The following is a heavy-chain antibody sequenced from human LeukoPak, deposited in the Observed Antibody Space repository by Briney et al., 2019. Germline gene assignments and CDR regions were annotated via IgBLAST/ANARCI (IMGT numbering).Heavy chain of an antibody. V-gene: IGHV1-2*06. Sequence: ASVKVSCKASGYTFTSYDINWVRQATGQGLEWMGRINPNSGGTNFAQKFQGRVTMTGDTSISTAYMELSRLKSDDTAVYYCTRGDRNEKFDYWGQGTLVTVSS. CDR2: INPNSGGT. D-gene: IGHD1-14*01. J-gene: IGHJ4*02. CDR3: TRGDRNEKFDY. CDR1: GYTFTSYD.